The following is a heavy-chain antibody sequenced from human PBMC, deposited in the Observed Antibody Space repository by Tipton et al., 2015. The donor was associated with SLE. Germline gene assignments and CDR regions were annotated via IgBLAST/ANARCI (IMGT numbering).Heavy chain of an antibody. CDR1: AQIFKGYY. D-gene: IGHD7-27*01. CDR2: INPQTGGT. Sequence: QVQLVQSGPEVKKPGASVTVSCEPSAQIFKGYYIHWVRQAPGGGLEWMGWINPQTGGTKYVEIFQGRVNMTTDMSVTTAYMELKELTSDDTAVYYCARGARYPLGLGKLGYFDYWGQGTLVTVSS. CDR3: ARGARYPLGLGKLGYFDY. J-gene: IGHJ4*02. V-gene: IGHV1-2*02.